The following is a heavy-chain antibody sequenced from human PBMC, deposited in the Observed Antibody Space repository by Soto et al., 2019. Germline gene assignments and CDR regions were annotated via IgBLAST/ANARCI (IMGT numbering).Heavy chain of an antibody. CDR3: AKDQGIAASHGID. CDR2: ISNDGRDK. V-gene: IGHV3-30*18. CDR1: GFTFNNYG. J-gene: IGHJ3*01. D-gene: IGHD6-25*01. Sequence: QVQLVESGGGVVQPGRSLRLSCAASGFTFNNYGMHWVRQAPGKGLEWVATISNDGRDKYYAYSVRGRLTISRDNSKNTVYLQMNSLRAEDTAVYYCAKDQGIAASHGIDWGQGTMVTVSS.